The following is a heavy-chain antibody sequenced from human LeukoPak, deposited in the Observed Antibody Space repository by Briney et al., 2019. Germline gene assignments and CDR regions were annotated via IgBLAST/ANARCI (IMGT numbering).Heavy chain of an antibody. Sequence: SETLSLTCTVSGGSISSYYWSWIRQPPGKRLEWIGHIYYSGSTNYNPSLKSRVTTSVDTSKNQFSLKLSSVTAADTAVYYCASRSSIWSGYQDTLYYFDSWGQGTLVTVSS. J-gene: IGHJ4*02. V-gene: IGHV4-59*01. D-gene: IGHD3-3*01. CDR1: GGSISSYY. CDR3: ASRSSIWSGYQDTLYYFDS. CDR2: IYYSGST.